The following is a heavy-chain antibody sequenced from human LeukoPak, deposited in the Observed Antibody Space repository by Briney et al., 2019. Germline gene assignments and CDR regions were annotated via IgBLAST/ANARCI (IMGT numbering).Heavy chain of an antibody. J-gene: IGHJ4*02. CDR1: GGTFSSYA. V-gene: IGHV1-69*13. CDR3: ARVATIDGDDY. Sequence: ASVKVSCKASGGTFSSYAISWVRQAPGRGLEWMGGIIPIFGTANYAQKFQGRVTITADESTSTAYMELSSLRSEDTAVYYCARVATIDGDDYWGQGTLVTVSS. CDR2: IIPIFGTA. D-gene: IGHD5-12*01.